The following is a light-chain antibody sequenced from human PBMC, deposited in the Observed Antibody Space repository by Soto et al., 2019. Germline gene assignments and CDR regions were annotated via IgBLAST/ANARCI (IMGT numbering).Light chain of an antibody. J-gene: IGLJ3*02. CDR3: SAYTARSTLV. CDR1: MRDVGAYNL. CDR2: EDR. Sequence: QSTLTQPASVSGSAGQSITISCSGTMRDVGAYNLVSWYQQHPGTAPKLIIYEDRNRPSGISSRFSGSRSGNTASLPISGLQSEDEGDYYCSAYTARSTLVFGGGTKLTVL. V-gene: IGLV2-14*01.